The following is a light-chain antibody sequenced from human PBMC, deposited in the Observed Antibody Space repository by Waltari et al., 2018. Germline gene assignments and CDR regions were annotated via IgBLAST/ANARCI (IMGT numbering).Light chain of an antibody. Sequence: QSALTQPASVSGTPGQSITISCPGTNSDVGNYNLVSWYQHHPGEAPKLMICEVIKRPSGFSNRFSGSKSGNTTSLTISGRQAEDEADYYCCSYAGSGTYVFGTGTKVTVL. V-gene: IGLV2-23*02. CDR3: CSYAGSGTYV. CDR2: EVI. J-gene: IGLJ1*01. CDR1: NSDVGNYNL.